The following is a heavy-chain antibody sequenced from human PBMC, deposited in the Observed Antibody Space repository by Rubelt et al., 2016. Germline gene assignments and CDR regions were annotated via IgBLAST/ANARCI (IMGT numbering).Heavy chain of an antibody. D-gene: IGHD4-17*01. CDR1: GGSFSSYY. Sequence: QVQLQQWGAGLLKPSETLSLTCAVYGGSFSSYYWSWIRQPPGKGLEWIGEIIHSGSTNYNPSLKSRVTISVDTSKKQCSLKLSTGTAAETAVYYCARETAVTTLFYYYYRDVWGKGTTVTVSS. CDR2: IIHSGST. CDR3: ARETAVTTLFYYYYRDV. J-gene: IGHJ6*03. V-gene: IGHV4-34*12.